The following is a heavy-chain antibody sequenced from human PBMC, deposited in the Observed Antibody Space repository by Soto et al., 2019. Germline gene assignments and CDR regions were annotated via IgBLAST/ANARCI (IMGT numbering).Heavy chain of an antibody. J-gene: IGHJ6*02. V-gene: IGHV1-58*02. CDR2: IVVGSGNT. Sequence: QMQLVQSGPEVKKPGTSVKVSCKASGFTFTSSAMQWVRQARGQRLEWIGWIVVGSGNTNYAQKFQERVTITRDRSTSTAYMELSSLRAEDTAVYYGAALLGYCRSTSCPHMDGWGQGTTVTVSS. CDR3: AALLGYCRSTSCPHMDG. D-gene: IGHD2-2*01. CDR1: GFTFTSSA.